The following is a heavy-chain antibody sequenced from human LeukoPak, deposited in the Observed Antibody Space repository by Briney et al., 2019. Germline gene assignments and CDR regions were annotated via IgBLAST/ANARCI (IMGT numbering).Heavy chain of an antibody. CDR1: GFTFSSHW. D-gene: IGHD3-9*01. J-gene: IGHJ4*02. V-gene: IGHV3-7*01. CDR3: ARDGFDEGIYFDY. CDR2: INQDGSEK. Sequence: PGGSLRLSCAASGFTFSSHWMSWVRQAPGKGLERVANINQDGSEKYYVDSVKGRFIISRDNAKNSLYLQMNSLRAEDTAVYYCARDGFDEGIYFDYWGQRTLVTVSS.